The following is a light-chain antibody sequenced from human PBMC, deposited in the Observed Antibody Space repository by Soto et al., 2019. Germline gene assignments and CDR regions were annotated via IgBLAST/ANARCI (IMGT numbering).Light chain of an antibody. J-gene: IGLJ1*01. CDR2: EVS. Sequence: QSALTQPASVSGSPGQSITISCTGTSSDVGGYNYASWYQQHPDKAPKLMIYEVSNRPSGVSNRFSGSKSGNTASLTISGLQAEDEADYYCSSYTSSSTPRVFGTGTKVTVL. V-gene: IGLV2-14*01. CDR3: SSYTSSSTPRV. CDR1: SSDVGGYNY.